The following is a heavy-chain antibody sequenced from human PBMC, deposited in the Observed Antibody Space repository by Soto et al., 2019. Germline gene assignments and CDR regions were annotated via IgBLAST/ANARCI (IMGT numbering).Heavy chain of an antibody. D-gene: IGHD1-7*01. V-gene: IGHV3-21*01. J-gene: IGHJ4*02. CDR1: GFSFSSDS. CDR3: ARHPTTGTTLDWADS. Sequence: GGSLRLSCAASGFSFSSDSMGWVRQAPGKGLEWVSSISSSGSFKNYADSVKGRFTISRDNAKNSLYLQMSGLKDEDTAVYYCARHPTTGTTLDWADSWGQGTLVTVYS. CDR2: ISSSGSFK.